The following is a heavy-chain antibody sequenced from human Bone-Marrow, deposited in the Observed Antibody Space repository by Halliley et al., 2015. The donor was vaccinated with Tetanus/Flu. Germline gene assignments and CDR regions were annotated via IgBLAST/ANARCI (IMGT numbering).Heavy chain of an antibody. CDR3: ARESDGMDV. CDR2: LYAPGTP. Sequence: PGRGPQWFASLYAPGTPYNTPPLNSRVTMSVDRYNNGFSLKLRSVTAADTAVYYCARESDGMDVWGQGIKVTVSS. J-gene: IGHJ6*02. V-gene: IGHV4-30-2*01.